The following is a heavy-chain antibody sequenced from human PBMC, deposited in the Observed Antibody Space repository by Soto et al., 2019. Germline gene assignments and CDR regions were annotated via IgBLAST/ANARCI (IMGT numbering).Heavy chain of an antibody. CDR1: GGSISSSNW. V-gene: IGHV4-4*02. CDR2: IYHSGST. Sequence: SETLSLTCAVSGGSISSSNWWSWVRQTPGKGLEWIGEIYHSGSTNYNPSLKSRVTISVDKSKNQFSLKLSSVTAADTAVYYCARNKRYCSSTSCYSHFDYWGQGTLVTVSS. D-gene: IGHD2-2*01. J-gene: IGHJ4*02. CDR3: ARNKRYCSSTSCYSHFDY.